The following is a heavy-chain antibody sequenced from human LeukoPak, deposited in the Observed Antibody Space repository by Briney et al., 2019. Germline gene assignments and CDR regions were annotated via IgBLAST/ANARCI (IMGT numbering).Heavy chain of an antibody. Sequence: ASVKLSCKASGYTFTGYYMHWVRQAPGQGLEWMGWINHNSGDTNYEQKFQGRVTMTRDTSISTAYMELSRLTSDDTAVFYCARGRLGSGSQYDAFDIRGQGTMVTVSS. D-gene: IGHD3-10*01. V-gene: IGHV1-2*02. CDR1: GYTFTGYY. CDR3: ARGRLGSGSQYDAFDI. J-gene: IGHJ3*02. CDR2: INHNSGDT.